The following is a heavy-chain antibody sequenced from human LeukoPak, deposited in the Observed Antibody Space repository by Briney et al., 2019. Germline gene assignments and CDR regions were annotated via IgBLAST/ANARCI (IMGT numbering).Heavy chain of an antibody. V-gene: IGHV3-23*01. CDR1: GFTFSSYA. CDR3: AKDRIAARNNFDY. Sequence: GGSLRLSCAASGFTFSSYAMNWVRQAPGKGLEWVSAISGSGGSTYYADSVKGRFTISRDNSKNTLYLQMSSLRDEDTAVYFCAKDRIAARNNFDYWGQGTLVTVSS. D-gene: IGHD6-6*01. J-gene: IGHJ4*02. CDR2: ISGSGGST.